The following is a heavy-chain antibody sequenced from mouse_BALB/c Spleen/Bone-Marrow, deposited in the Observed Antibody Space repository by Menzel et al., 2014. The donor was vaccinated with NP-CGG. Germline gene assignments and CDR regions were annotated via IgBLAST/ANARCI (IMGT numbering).Heavy chain of an antibody. CDR2: IDPANGNT. D-gene: IGHD1-1*01. CDR3: ARYGIRSYYYAMDY. CDR1: GFNIKDTY. Sequence: EVQLQQSGAELAKPGASVKLSCTASGFNIKDTYMHWVKQRPEQGLEWIGRIDPANGNTKYDPKFQGKATITADTSSNTTHLRLYRLTSSDTYYCSCARYGIRSYYYAMDYWGQGTSVTVSS. V-gene: IGHV14-3*02. J-gene: IGHJ4*01.